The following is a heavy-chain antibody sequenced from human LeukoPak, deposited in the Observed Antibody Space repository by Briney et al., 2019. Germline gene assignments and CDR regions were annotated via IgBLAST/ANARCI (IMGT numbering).Heavy chain of an antibody. J-gene: IGHJ4*02. D-gene: IGHD4-11*01. V-gene: IGHV4-30-4*01. CDR3: ARLNRPYSNYEYYFDY. CDR2: IYYSGST. CDR1: GGSISSGDYY. Sequence: SQTLSLTCTVSGGSISSGDYYWSWIRQPPGKGLEWIGYIYYSGSTYYNPSLKSRVTISVDTSKNQFSLKLSSVTAADTAVYYCARLNRPYSNYEYYFDYWGQGTLVTVSS.